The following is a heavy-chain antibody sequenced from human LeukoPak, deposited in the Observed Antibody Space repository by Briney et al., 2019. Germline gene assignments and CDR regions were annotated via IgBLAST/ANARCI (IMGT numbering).Heavy chain of an antibody. CDR1: GYSFTSYW. CDR2: IYPGDSDT. CDR3: ARRYYDILTGSLSGAQGAFDI. Sequence: PGESLKISCKGSGYSFTSYWIGWVRQMPGKGLEWMGIIYPGDSDTRYSPSFQGQVTISADKSISTAYLQWSSLKASDTAMYYCARRYYDILTGSLSGAQGAFDIWGQGTMVTVSS. V-gene: IGHV5-51*01. D-gene: IGHD3-9*01. J-gene: IGHJ3*02.